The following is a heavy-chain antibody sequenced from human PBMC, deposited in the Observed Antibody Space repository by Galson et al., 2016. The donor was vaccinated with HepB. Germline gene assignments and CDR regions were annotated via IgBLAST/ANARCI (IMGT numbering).Heavy chain of an antibody. Sequence: SLRLSCAGSGFTFNDYAMNWVRQAPGKGLEWVSGISGSGHKTYYADSVKGRFTISRDNSKNTVYLQMNSLGVEDAALYYCAKDQLIVIVPAAGNWFDPWGQGTLVTVSS. CDR3: AKDQLIVIVPAAGNWFDP. D-gene: IGHD2-2*01. J-gene: IGHJ5*02. CDR1: GFTFNDYA. CDR2: ISGSGHKT. V-gene: IGHV3-23*01.